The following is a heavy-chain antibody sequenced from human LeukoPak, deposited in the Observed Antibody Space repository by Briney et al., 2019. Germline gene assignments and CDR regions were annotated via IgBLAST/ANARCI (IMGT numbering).Heavy chain of an antibody. J-gene: IGHJ6*03. CDR1: GFTFSSYA. V-gene: IGHV3-30*04. CDR2: ISYDGSNK. Sequence: PGGSLRLSCAASGFTFSSYAMHWVRQAPGKGLEWVAVISYDGSNKYYADSVKGRFTISRDNSKNSLYLQMNSLRAEDTAVYYCAKEGLSGSYLPYYYYMDVWGKGTTVTISS. D-gene: IGHD1-26*01. CDR3: AKEGLSGSYLPYYYYMDV.